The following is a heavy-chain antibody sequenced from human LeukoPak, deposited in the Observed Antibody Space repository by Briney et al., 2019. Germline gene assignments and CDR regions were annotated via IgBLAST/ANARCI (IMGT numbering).Heavy chain of an antibody. Sequence: SETLSLTCTVSGGSISSSSYYWGWIRQPPGKGLEWIGSIYYSGSTYYNPSLKSRVTISVDTSKNQFSLKLSSVTAADTAVYYCARLKVRVWMGGVVYLDYWGQGTLVTVSS. D-gene: IGHD3-3*01. CDR2: IYYSGST. CDR1: GGSISSSSYY. V-gene: IGHV4-39*01. J-gene: IGHJ4*02. CDR3: ARLKVRVWMGGVVYLDY.